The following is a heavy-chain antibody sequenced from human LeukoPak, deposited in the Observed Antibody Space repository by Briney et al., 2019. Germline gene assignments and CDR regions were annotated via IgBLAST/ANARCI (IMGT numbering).Heavy chain of an antibody. CDR3: TRQGYGDYDGY. V-gene: IGHV3-73*01. Sequence: GGPLRLSCAASGFTFSGSAMHWVRQAPGKGLEWVGRIRSKANSYTTAYAASVKGRFTISRDDSKNTAYLQMNSLKTEDTAVYYCTRQGYGDYDGYWGQGTLVTVSS. D-gene: IGHD4-17*01. CDR1: GFTFSGSA. CDR2: IRSKANSYTT. J-gene: IGHJ4*02.